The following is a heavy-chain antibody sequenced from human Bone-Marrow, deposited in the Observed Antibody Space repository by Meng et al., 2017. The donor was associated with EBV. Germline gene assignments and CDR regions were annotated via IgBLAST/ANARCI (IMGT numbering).Heavy chain of an antibody. CDR2: IDVGNANT. CDR1: GYTFRSYA. J-gene: IGHJ4*02. Sequence: QVQRVQSGSEVKKPGASVKVSCKASGYTFRSYAIHWVRQAPGQSLGWMGWIDVGNANTKYSQKFQDRVTITRETFASTVYMELSRLTSEDTAVYYCARRRYDVTGYYYFDFWGQGTLVTVSS. D-gene: IGHD3-22*01. V-gene: IGHV1-3*01. CDR3: ARRRYDVTGYYYFDF.